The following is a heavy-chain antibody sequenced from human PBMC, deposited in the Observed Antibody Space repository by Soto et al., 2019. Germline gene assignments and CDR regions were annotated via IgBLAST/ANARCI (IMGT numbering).Heavy chain of an antibody. CDR1: RAFINSGGFY. D-gene: IGHD2-15*01. CDR3: VRGGIAGHWFDP. Sequence: SETLSLTCSVSRAFINSGGFYYSWIRQPPGKGLEWLGYIFHSGSTLYNQSLRGRLTLSADTSRNQLSLHLTSVTAADTAVYYCVRGGIAGHWFDPWGQGILVTVSS. J-gene: IGHJ5*02. CDR2: IFHSGST. V-gene: IGHV4-31*03.